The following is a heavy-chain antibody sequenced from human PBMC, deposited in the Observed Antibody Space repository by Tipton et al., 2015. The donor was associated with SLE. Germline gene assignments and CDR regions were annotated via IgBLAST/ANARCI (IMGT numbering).Heavy chain of an antibody. CDR3: ARGTIAARRLDY. D-gene: IGHD6-6*01. Sequence: TLSLTCTVSGGSISSGDYYWSWIRQPPGKGLEWIGYIYTSGSTNYNPSLKSRVTISVDTSKNQFSLKLNSVTAADTAVYYCARGTIAARRLDYWGQGTLVTVSS. CDR1: GGSISSGDYY. V-gene: IGHV4-30-4*01. J-gene: IGHJ4*02. CDR2: IYTSGST.